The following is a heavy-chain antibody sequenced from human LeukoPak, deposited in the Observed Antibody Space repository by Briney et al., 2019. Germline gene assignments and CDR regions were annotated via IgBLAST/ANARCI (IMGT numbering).Heavy chain of an antibody. CDR1: GGTFSSYA. Sequence: SVKVSCKASGGTFSSYAISWVRQAPGQGLEWVGGIIPRFGTANYAQKFQGRVTITADESTSTAYMELSSLRAEDTALYYCARLPWGHFGVVSPFDYWGQGTLVTVSS. J-gene: IGHJ4*02. V-gene: IGHV1-69*13. D-gene: IGHD3-3*01. CDR2: IIPRFGTA. CDR3: ARLPWGHFGVVSPFDY.